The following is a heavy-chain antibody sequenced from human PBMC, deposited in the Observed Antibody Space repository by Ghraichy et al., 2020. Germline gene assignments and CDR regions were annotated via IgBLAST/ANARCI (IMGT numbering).Heavy chain of an antibody. D-gene: IGHD3-10*01. Sequence: ASVKVSCKASGYTFSNYGISWVRQAPGQGLEWMGWISAYTSNTKYAQTLQDRVTMTTDTSTNTAHMELRRLRFDDTGVYFCARFGQAQLLRHNYDNGMDVWGQGITVTVS. V-gene: IGHV1-18*01. CDR1: GYTFSNYG. CDR3: ARFGQAQLLRHNYDNGMDV. J-gene: IGHJ6*02. CDR2: ISAYTSNT.